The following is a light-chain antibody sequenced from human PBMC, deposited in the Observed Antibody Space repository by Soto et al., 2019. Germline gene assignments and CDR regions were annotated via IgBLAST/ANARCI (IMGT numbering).Light chain of an antibody. CDR2: AAS. CDR1: EAIRSA. CDR3: LLDFRGCWA. J-gene: IGKJ1*01. V-gene: IGKV1-6*01. Sequence: AIQLTQSPSSLSESVGDRVTITCRASEAIRSALGWYQQKPGKVPKLLIYAASILQSGVPSRFRGSRSGTDVPSTISSLQTEDFATYYGLLDFRGCWAFGQGPKV.